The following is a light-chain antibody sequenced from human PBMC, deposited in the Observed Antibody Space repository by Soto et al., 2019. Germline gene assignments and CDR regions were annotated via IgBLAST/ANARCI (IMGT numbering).Light chain of an antibody. V-gene: IGKV3-20*01. Sequence: CFAREEGGSLWSQANQSVSSSYLAWYQQRPGQAPRLLIYGTSSRATGIPDRFSGSGSGTDITLACGIREPDDFALYYLQQYGSSPRAFGRGTKVDIK. J-gene: IGKJ1*01. CDR1: QSVSSSY. CDR3: QQYGSSPRA. CDR2: GTS.